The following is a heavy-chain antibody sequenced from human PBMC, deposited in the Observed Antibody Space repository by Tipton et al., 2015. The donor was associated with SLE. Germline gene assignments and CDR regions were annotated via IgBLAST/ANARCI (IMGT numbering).Heavy chain of an antibody. CDR1: GYSISSGYY. J-gene: IGHJ5*02. Sequence: TLSLTCAVSGYSISSGYYWGWIRQPPGKGLEWIGSIYHSGSTYYNPSLKSRVTISVDTSKNQFSLKLSSVTAADTAVYYCARDRTFYYDSSGPNWFDPWGQGTLVTVSS. CDR3: ARDRTFYYDSSGPNWFDP. D-gene: IGHD3-22*01. V-gene: IGHV4-38-2*02. CDR2: IYHSGST.